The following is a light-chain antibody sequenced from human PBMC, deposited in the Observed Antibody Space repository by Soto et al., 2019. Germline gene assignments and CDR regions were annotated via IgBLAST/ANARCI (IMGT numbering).Light chain of an antibody. CDR3: QHFGGTPLT. J-gene: IGKJ5*01. CDR1: QIVSSSS. CDR2: GAS. Sequence: EIVLTQSPGTLSLSPGERATLSCRASQIVSSSSIAWYQQRPGQTPSLLIYGASTRATGIPDRFSGSGSGTHFTLTVSRLEPGDFAVYYCQHFGGTPLTFGQGTRLEIK. V-gene: IGKV3-20*01.